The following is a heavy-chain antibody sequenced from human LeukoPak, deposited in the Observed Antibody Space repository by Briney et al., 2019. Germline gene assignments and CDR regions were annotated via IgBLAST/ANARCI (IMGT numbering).Heavy chain of an antibody. D-gene: IGHD6-6*01. J-gene: IGHJ6*02. V-gene: IGHV4-59*01. CDR1: GVSISSYY. CDR2: IYYSGST. Sequence: SETLSLTCTVSGVSISSYYWSWIRQPPGKGLEWIGYIYYSGSTNYNPSLKSLVTISVDTSKNQFSLKLSSVTAADTAVYYCARDGAAARPDDGMDVWGQGTTVTVSS. CDR3: ARDGAAARPDDGMDV.